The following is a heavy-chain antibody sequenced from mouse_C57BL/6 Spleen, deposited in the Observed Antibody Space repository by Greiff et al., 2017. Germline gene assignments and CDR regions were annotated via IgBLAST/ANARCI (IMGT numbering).Heavy chain of an antibody. CDR2: IYPGDGDT. CDR3: AGATAQATRFAY. D-gene: IGHD3-2*02. CDR1: GYAFSSYW. Sequence: QVQLQQSGAELVKPGASVKISCKASGYAFSSYWMNWVKQRPGKGLEWIGQIYPGDGDTNYNGKFKGKATLTADKSSSTAYMQRSSLTSEDSAVYFYAGATAQATRFAYWGQGTLVTVSA. J-gene: IGHJ3*01. V-gene: IGHV1-80*01.